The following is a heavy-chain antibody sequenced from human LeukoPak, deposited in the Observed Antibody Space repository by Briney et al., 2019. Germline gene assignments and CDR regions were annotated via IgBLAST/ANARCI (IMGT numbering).Heavy chain of an antibody. CDR2: INPNSGGT. CDR1: GYTFTGYY. V-gene: IGHV1-2*04. J-gene: IGHJ5*01. D-gene: IGHD3-16*01. CDR3: ARVGGSAYPSTGFDF. Sequence: GASVKVSCKASGYTFTGYYMHWVRQAPGQGLEWMGWINPNSGGTNYAQKFQGWVTMTRDTSISTAYMELSRLRSDDTAVYYCARVGGSAYPSTGFDFWGQGTLVTVSS.